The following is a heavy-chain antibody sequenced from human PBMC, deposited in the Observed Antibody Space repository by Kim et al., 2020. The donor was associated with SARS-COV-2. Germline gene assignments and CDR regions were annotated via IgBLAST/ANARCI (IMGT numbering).Heavy chain of an antibody. Sequence: SETLSLTCTVSGGSVSSGSYYWSWIRQPPGKGLEWIGYIYYSGSTNYNPSLKSRVTISVDTSKNQFSLKLSSVTAADTAVYYCARGWIAAAGTGLYYYYGMDVWGQGTTVTVSS. V-gene: IGHV4-61*01. D-gene: IGHD6-13*01. CDR2: IYYSGST. CDR1: GGSVSSGSYY. CDR3: ARGWIAAAGTGLYYYYGMDV. J-gene: IGHJ6*02.